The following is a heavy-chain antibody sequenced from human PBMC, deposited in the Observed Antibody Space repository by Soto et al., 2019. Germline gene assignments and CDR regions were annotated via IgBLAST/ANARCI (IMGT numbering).Heavy chain of an antibody. CDR1: GFTFSSYG. J-gene: IGHJ4*02. V-gene: IGHV3-33*01. CDR2: IWYDGSNK. CDR3: ARDDSIMLTVGGVSHCLDY. D-gene: IGHD3-16*01. Sequence: QVQLVESGGGVVQPGRSLRLSCAAAGFTFSSYGMHWVRQAPGKGLEWLAVIWYDGSNKYYADSVKGRFTISRDNSKNTRYLQMNSLRAEDTAVYYCARDDSIMLTVGGVSHCLDYWGQGTLVTVSS.